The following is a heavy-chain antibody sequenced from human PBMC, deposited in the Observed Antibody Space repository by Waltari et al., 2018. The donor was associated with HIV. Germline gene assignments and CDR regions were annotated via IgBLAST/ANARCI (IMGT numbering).Heavy chain of an antibody. CDR1: RFTFSNYS. Sequence: EVQVVESGGGLVKPGGSLRLSCAASRFTFSNYSMNWVRQAPGKGLQWVSYISSGGDYIYYADSVKGRFTISRDNAKNSLYLQMNSLRADDTAVYYCARGSSSSGFYYYGMDVWGQGTTVTVSS. CDR2: ISSGGDYI. V-gene: IGHV3-21*01. J-gene: IGHJ6*02. D-gene: IGHD6-6*01. CDR3: ARGSSSSGFYYYGMDV.